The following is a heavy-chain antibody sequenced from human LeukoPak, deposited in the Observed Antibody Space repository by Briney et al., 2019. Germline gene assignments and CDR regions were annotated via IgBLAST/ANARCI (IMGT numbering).Heavy chain of an antibody. CDR2: ISSSGSTI. CDR3: ARSNMVRGVILWDY. V-gene: IGHV3-48*04. J-gene: IGHJ4*02. CDR1: GFVFDAFS. Sequence: PGGSLRLSCAASGFVFDAFSMNWVRQAPGKGLEWVSYISSSGSTIYYADSVKGRFTISRDNAKNSLYLQMNSLRAEDTAVYYCARSNMVRGVILWDYWGQGTLVTVSS. D-gene: IGHD3-10*01.